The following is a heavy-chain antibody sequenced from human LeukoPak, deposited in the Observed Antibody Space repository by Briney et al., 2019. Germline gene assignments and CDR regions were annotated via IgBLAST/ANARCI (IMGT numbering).Heavy chain of an antibody. D-gene: IGHD3-3*01. CDR1: GFTFDDYT. J-gene: IGHJ4*02. CDR2: ISWDGGST. V-gene: IGHV3-43*01. CDR3: AKEARYYDFWSGYYSPYFDY. Sequence: GGSLRLSCAASGFTFDDYTMHWVRQAPGKGLEWVSLISWDGGSTYYADSVKGRFTISRDNSKNSLYLQMNSLRTKDTALYYCAKEARYYDFWSGYYSPYFDYWGQGTLVTVSS.